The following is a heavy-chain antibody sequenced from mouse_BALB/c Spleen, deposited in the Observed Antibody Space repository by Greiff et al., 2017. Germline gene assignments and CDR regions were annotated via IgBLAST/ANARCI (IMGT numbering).Heavy chain of an antibody. D-gene: IGHD3-3*01. Sequence: EVKLVESGGGLVKPGGSLKLSCAASGFTFSDYYMYWVRQTPEKRLEWVATISDGGSYTYYPDSVKGRFTISRDNAKNNLYLQMSSLKSEDTAMYYCAREGGTATWFAYWGQGTLVTVSA. CDR3: AREGGTATWFAY. CDR2: ISDGGSYT. CDR1: GFTFSDYY. V-gene: IGHV5-4*02. J-gene: IGHJ3*01.